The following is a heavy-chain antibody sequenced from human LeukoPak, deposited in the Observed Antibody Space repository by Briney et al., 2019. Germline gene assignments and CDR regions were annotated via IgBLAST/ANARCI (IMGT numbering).Heavy chain of an antibody. CDR1: GSTFNNYP. V-gene: IGHV3-23*01. CDR2: ITGGADST. J-gene: IGHJ4*02. Sequence: GGSLRLSCAGSGSTFNNYPISWVRQTPGKGLEWVSAITGGADSTYYADSVKGRFTISRDNSKNTLYLQMNSLRAEDTAVYYCAKDYYGSGSFFDYWGQGTLVTVSS. CDR3: AKDYYGSGSFFDY. D-gene: IGHD3-10*01.